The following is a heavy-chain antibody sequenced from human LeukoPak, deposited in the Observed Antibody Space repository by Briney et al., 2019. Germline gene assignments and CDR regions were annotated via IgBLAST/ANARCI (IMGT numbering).Heavy chain of an antibody. CDR3: ARAITTTAPFDY. V-gene: IGHV3-11*06. CDR2: ISTSSTCT. D-gene: IGHD1-1*01. J-gene: IGHJ4*02. Sequence: GGSLRLSCTASGFTFSDYYMSWIRQAPGKGLEWVSYISTSSTCTNYADSVKGRFTISRDNAKNSLFLQMNSLRAEDTAVYYCARAITTTAPFDYWGQGTLVTVSS. CDR1: GFTFSDYY.